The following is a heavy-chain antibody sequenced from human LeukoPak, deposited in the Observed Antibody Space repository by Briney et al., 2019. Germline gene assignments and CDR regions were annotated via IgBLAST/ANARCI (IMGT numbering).Heavy chain of an antibody. D-gene: IGHD3-10*01. CDR1: GYSISSGYY. CDR2: IYHSGST. J-gene: IGHJ5*02. V-gene: IGHV4-38-2*02. CDR3: ARGEMVRGVIQRRDWFDP. Sequence: SETLSLTCTVSGYSISSGYYWGWIRQPPGKGLEWIGSIYHSGSTYYNPSLKSRVTISVDTSKNQFSLKLSSVTAADTAVYYCARGEMVRGVIQRRDWFDPWGQGTLVTVSS.